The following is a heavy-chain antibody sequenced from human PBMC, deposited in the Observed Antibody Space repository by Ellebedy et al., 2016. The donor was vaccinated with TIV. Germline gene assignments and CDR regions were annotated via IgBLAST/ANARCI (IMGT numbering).Heavy chain of an antibody. CDR2: VYHSGHT. Sequence: MPSETLSLTCGVSGGSINSDNYCSWVRQSPGRGLEWIGEVYHSGHTNYNPSLRSRVSISVDKSKSQFSLRLRSMTAADTAVYYCARDWTRGGGYFASWFDPWGQGTPVTVSS. V-gene: IGHV4-4*02. D-gene: IGHD2/OR15-2a*01. CDR1: GGSINSDNY. J-gene: IGHJ5*02. CDR3: ARDWTRGGGYFASWFDP.